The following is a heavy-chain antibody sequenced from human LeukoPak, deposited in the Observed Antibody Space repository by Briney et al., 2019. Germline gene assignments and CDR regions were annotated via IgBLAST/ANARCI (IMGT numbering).Heavy chain of an antibody. J-gene: IGHJ1*01. V-gene: IGHV1-69*13. CDR2: IIPIFGTA. CDR1: GYTFTSYY. Sequence: SVKVSCKTSGYTFTSYYIHWVRQAPGQGLEWMGGIIPIFGTANYAQKFQGRVTITADESTSTAYMELSSLRSEDTAVYYCASEEVDSSGYPIDFQHWGQGTLVTVSS. D-gene: IGHD3-22*01. CDR3: ASEEVDSSGYPIDFQH.